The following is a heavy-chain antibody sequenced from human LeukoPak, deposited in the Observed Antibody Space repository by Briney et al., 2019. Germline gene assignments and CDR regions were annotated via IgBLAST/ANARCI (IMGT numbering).Heavy chain of an antibody. CDR2: IYYSGST. J-gene: IGHJ3*02. D-gene: IGHD3-22*01. CDR1: GGSISSSSYY. Sequence: PSETLSLTCTVSGGSISSSSYYWGWIRQPPGKGLEWIGSIYYSGSTYYNPSLKSRVTISVDTSKNQFSLKLSPVTAADTAVYYCARPYDSSGSSYDAFDIWGQGTMVTVSS. V-gene: IGHV4-39*01. CDR3: ARPYDSSGSSYDAFDI.